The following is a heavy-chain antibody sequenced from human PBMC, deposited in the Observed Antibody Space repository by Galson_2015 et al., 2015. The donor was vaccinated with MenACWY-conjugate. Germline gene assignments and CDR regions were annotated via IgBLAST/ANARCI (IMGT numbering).Heavy chain of an antibody. J-gene: IGHJ5*02. CDR3: AEDVEERRLERGWLDP. Sequence: SLRLSCAASGFTFGNYAMAWVRQAPGKGLEWVAAISGTAGYTYYTDSVKGRFTISRDNSKNTLYLQMNSLRGEDTAFYYCAEDVEERRLERGWLDPWGQGTLVTVSS. CDR1: GFTFGNYA. CDR2: ISGTAGYT. V-gene: IGHV3-23*01. D-gene: IGHD1-1*01.